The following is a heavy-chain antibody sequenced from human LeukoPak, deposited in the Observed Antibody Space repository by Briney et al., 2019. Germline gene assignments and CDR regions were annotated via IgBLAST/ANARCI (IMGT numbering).Heavy chain of an antibody. CDR3: AKGYEQLVRVWFDP. CDR1: GLTFSNYW. Sequence: GGSLRLSCIVSGLTFSNYWMAWVRQAPGKGLEWVASINLDGRDKKYVDSVGGRFTLSRDSAKNSLYLQMNSLRAEDTAVYYCAKGYEQLVRVWFDPWGQGTLVTVSS. J-gene: IGHJ5*02. D-gene: IGHD6-13*01. V-gene: IGHV3-7*03. CDR2: INLDGRDK.